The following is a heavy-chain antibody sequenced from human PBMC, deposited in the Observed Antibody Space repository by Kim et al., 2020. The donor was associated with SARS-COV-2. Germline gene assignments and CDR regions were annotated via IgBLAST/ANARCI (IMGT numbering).Heavy chain of an antibody. CDR2: ISSSGSTI. D-gene: IGHD3-10*01. CDR3: AREVGRFGELPSNWFDP. J-gene: IGHJ5*02. CDR1: GFTFSDYY. V-gene: IGHV3-11*01. Sequence: GGSLRLSCAASGFTFSDYYMSWIRQAPGKGLEWVSYISSSGSTIYYADSVKGRFTISRDNAKNTLYLQMNSLRAEDTAVYYCAREVGRFGELPSNWFDPWGQGGLVTVSS.